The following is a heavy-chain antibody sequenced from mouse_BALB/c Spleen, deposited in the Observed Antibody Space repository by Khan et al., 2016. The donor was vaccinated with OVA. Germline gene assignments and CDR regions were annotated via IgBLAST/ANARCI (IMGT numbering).Heavy chain of an antibody. D-gene: IGHD2-10*02. Sequence: EVKLLESGPGLVKPSQSLSLTCTVTGYSITSDYAWNWIRQFPGNKLDWMGHISYSGNTKYNPSLKSRISVTRDTSKNQIFLQLNSVTAEDTATYYCARVYGGDFDYWGQGTTLTVSS. J-gene: IGHJ2*01. CDR1: GYSITSDYA. V-gene: IGHV3-2*02. CDR2: ISYSGNT. CDR3: ARVYGGDFDY.